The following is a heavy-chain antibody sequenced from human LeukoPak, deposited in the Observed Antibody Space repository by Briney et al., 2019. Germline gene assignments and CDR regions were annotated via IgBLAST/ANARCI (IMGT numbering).Heavy chain of an antibody. CDR3: ARARYCSGGTCYPDY. V-gene: IGHV5-51*01. D-gene: IGHD2-15*01. Sequence: GEALKISCKGSGYSFTSYWIGWVRQMPGKGLEWMGIIYPGDSDTRYSPSFQGQVTISADKSISTAYLQWSSLKASDTAMYYCARARYCSGGTCYPDYWGQGTLVTVSS. CDR1: GYSFTSYW. J-gene: IGHJ4*02. CDR2: IYPGDSDT.